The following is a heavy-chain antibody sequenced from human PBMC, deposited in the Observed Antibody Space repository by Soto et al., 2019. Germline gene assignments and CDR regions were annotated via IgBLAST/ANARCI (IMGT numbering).Heavy chain of an antibody. J-gene: IGHJ4*02. CDR2: VHYSGST. CDR3: ARQHYYDSSGYYTWN. V-gene: IGHV4-39*01. CDR1: GGSIRSNIYY. Sequence: SETLSLTCSVSGGSIRSNIYYWGRIRQPPGKGLEWIATVHYSGSTYYTPPHKNRVTISADTSNNQFSLRLNSVTAADTAVYYCARQHYYDSSGYYTWNWGQGTLVTVSS. D-gene: IGHD3-22*01.